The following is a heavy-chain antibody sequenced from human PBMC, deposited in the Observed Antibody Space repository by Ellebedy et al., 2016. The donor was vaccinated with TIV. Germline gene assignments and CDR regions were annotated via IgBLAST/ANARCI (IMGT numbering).Heavy chain of an antibody. V-gene: IGHV1-3*01. CDR1: GYTFTSYA. D-gene: IGHD6-19*01. CDR3: ARAGGVAVASWNY. Sequence: ASVKVSCKASGYTFTSYAMHWVRQAPGQRLEWMGWINAGNGNTKYSQKFQGRVTITRDTSASTAYMELSSLRSEDTAVYYCARAGGVAVASWNYWGQGTLVTVSS. J-gene: IGHJ4*02. CDR2: INAGNGNT.